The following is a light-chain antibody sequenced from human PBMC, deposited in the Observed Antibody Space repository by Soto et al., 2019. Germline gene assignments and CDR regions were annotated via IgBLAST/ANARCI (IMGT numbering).Light chain of an antibody. V-gene: IGKV3-15*01. CDR1: QSVSSN. CDR3: QQYNNWPPYT. CDR2: GAS. Sequence: EIVMTQSPATLSVSPGERATLSFRASQSVSSNLAWYQQKPGQAPRLLIYGASTRATGIPARFSDSGSGTEFTLTISSLQSEDFAVYYCQQYNNWPPYTFGQGTKLEIK. J-gene: IGKJ2*01.